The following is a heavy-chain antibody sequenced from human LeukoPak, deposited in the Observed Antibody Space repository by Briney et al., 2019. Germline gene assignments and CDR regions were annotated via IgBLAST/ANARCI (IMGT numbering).Heavy chain of an antibody. J-gene: IGHJ6*03. D-gene: IGHD6-6*01. CDR3: ARDKVEYSSSSGYYYYMDV. CDR2: IIPIFGTA. V-gene: IGHV1-69*05. Sequence: GASVKVSCKASGGTFGSYAISWVRQAPGQGLEWMGGIIPIFGTANYAQKFQGRVTITTDESTSTAYMELSSLRSEDTAMYYCARDKVEYSSSSGYYYYMDVWGKGTTVTVSS. CDR1: GGTFGSYA.